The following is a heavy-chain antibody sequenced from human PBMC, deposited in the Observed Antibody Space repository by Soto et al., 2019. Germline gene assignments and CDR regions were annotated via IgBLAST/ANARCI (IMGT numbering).Heavy chain of an antibody. D-gene: IGHD1-1*01. V-gene: IGHV3-33*01. CDR3: AREVQGPYYDGMDV. Sequence: QVQLVESGGGVVQPGRSLRLSCAASGLTFSSYGMHWVRQAPGKGLEWVAVIWYDGSNKYYADSVKGRFTISRDNSKNTLYLQMNSLRAEDTAVYYCAREVQGPYYDGMDVWGQGTTVTVSS. J-gene: IGHJ6*02. CDR2: IWYDGSNK. CDR1: GLTFSSYG.